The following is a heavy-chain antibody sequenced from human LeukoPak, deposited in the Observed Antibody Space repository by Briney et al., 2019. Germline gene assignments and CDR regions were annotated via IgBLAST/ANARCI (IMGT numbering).Heavy chain of an antibody. CDR1: GFTFNSYA. Sequence: GGSLGLSCAASGFTFNSYAMNWVRQAPGRGLEWVSSISGSGSHTYYADSVQGRFTVSRDNSKNTVNLHLNTVRAEDTAVYYCAKERVSSGMMEGVLHMWGQGTTVSVSS. CDR2: ISGSGSHT. CDR3: AKERVSSGMMEGVLHM. V-gene: IGHV3-23*01. D-gene: IGHD2-8*01. J-gene: IGHJ3*02.